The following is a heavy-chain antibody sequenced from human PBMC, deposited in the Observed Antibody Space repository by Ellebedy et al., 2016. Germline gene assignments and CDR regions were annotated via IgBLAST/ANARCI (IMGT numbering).Heavy chain of an antibody. CDR1: GFTYSSYA. D-gene: IGHD3-10*01. J-gene: IGHJ4*02. Sequence: GESLKISXAASGFTYSSYAMHWVRQVPGKGLEWVAVISYDGRNKYYADSVKGRFTISRDNSKNTLYLQMNSLRAEDTAVYYCAKTMVRGVPPIFDLWGQGTLVTVSS. CDR2: ISYDGRNK. V-gene: IGHV3-30*18. CDR3: AKTMVRGVPPIFDL.